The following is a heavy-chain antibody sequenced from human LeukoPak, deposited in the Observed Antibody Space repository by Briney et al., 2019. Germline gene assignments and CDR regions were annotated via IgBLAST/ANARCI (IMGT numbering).Heavy chain of an antibody. CDR1: GFTFSAYA. D-gene: IGHD3-22*01. CDR2: ISGSGVRT. CDR3: GKDKYDSSGYYFDY. V-gene: IGHV3-23*01. Sequence: GGSLRLSCAASGFTFSAYAMSWVRQAPGKGLEWVSDISGSGVRTYYADSVKGRITISRDNSKNTLYLQMNSLRVEDTAVYYCGKDKYDSSGYYFDYWGQGTLVTVSS. J-gene: IGHJ4*02.